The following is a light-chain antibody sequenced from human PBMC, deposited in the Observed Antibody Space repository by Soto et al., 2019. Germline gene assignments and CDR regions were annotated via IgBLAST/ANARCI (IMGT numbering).Light chain of an antibody. J-gene: IGKJ4*01. Sequence: EIVLTQSPGTLSLSPGETATLSCRASQTIGRNYLAWYQQKPGQAPRLLIFGTSTRATGIPDRFSGSGSGTDFTLSISRLEPEAFAVYYCQQYASSPLLTFGGGTKVEIK. CDR3: QQYASSPLLT. CDR1: QTIGRNY. CDR2: GTS. V-gene: IGKV3-20*01.